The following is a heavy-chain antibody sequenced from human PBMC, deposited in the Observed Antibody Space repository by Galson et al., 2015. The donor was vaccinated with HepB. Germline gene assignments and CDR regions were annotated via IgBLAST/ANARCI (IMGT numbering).Heavy chain of an antibody. CDR2: ISHDERVK. J-gene: IGHJ5*02. V-gene: IGHV3-30*04. CDR1: GFAVTNSI. Sequence: SLRLSCAVSGFAVTNSIIHWVCQAPGKGPEWVAIISHDERVKHYADSVKGRFTISRDISKNTVYLQMNVLTTDDTAFYYCAREAGSSGYSGWFDPWGQISLVTVSS. D-gene: IGHD3-22*01. CDR3: AREAGSSGYSGWFDP.